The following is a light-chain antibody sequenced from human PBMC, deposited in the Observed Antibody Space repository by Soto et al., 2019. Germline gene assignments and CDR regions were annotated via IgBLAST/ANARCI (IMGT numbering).Light chain of an antibody. CDR1: QSIGIY. Sequence: DIQMTQSPSSLSASVGDGVTITCRASQSIGIYLNWYQQKPGKAPKPLIYGTSTLQSGVPSRFSGSASGTHFTLTISSLQPEDVATYFCQQTHTTPHSFGQGTKLEI. CDR2: GTS. V-gene: IGKV1-39*01. J-gene: IGKJ2*03. CDR3: QQTHTTPHS.